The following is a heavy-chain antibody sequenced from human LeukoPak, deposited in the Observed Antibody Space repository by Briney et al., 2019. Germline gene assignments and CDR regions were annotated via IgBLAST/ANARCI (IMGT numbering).Heavy chain of an antibody. CDR1: GYTFTSYD. CDR3: ARSGIQLWLLVDY. Sequence: GASVKVSCKASGYTFTSYDINWVRQATGQGLEWMGWMNPNSGNTGYAQKFQGRVTITRNTSISTAYMELSSLRSEDTAVYYCARSGIQLWLLVDYWGQGTLVTVSS. J-gene: IGHJ4*02. CDR2: MNPNSGNT. D-gene: IGHD5-18*01. V-gene: IGHV1-8*03.